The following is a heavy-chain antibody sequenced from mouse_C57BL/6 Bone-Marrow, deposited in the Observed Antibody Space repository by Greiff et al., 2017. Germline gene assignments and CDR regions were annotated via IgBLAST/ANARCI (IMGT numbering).Heavy chain of an antibody. V-gene: IGHV1-66*01. J-gene: IGHJ2*01. Sequence: VQLQESGPELVKPGASVKISCKASGYSFTSYYIHWVKQRPGQGLEWIGWIYPGSGNTKYNEKFKGKATLTADTSSSTAYMQLSSLTSEDSAVYYCARGILLRYDYWGQGTTLTVSS. CDR2: IYPGSGNT. CDR3: ARGILLRYDY. D-gene: IGHD1-1*01. CDR1: GYSFTSYY.